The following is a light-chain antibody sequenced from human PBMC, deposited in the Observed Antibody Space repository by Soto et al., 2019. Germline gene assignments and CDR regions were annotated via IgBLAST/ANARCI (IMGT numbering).Light chain of an antibody. Sequence: EMVFTQSPATLSLSPGERATLACSASQSVSSYLAWDQQKPGQAPRLLIYDASNRATGIPARFSGSGSGTDLTLTISSLEPEDFAVYYCQQRSNWPPITFGQGTRMEIK. V-gene: IGKV3-11*01. CDR3: QQRSNWPPIT. CDR2: DAS. J-gene: IGKJ5*01. CDR1: QSVSSY.